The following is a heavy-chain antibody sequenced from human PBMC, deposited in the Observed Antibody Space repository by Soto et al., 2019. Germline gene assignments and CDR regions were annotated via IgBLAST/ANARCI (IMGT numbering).Heavy chain of an antibody. V-gene: IGHV3-53*01. CDR1: GFTVSSND. CDR2: IYSSGST. Sequence: GGSMRLSCAASGFTVSSNDMSWVRQAPGKGLEWVSGIYSSGSTSYVDSVKGRFTISRDNSKNTLYLQMNSLRVEDTAVYYCAHRAGLQGNWDGGYFDFWGQGALVTVSS. D-gene: IGHD1-1*01. CDR3: AHRAGLQGNWDGGYFDF. J-gene: IGHJ4*02.